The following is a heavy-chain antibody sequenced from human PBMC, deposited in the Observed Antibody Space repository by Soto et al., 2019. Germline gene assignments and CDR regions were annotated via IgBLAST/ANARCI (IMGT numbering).Heavy chain of an antibody. CDR2: IYSGGST. CDR1: GFTVSSNY. Sequence: PGGSLRLSCAAPGFTVSSNYMSWVRQAPGKGLEWVSVIYSGGSTYYADSVKGRFTISRDNSKNTLYLQMNSLRAEDTAVYYCASSVSSIAARPYSAYYYYGMDVWGQGTTVTVSS. V-gene: IGHV3-53*01. J-gene: IGHJ6*02. CDR3: ASSVSSIAARPYSAYYYYGMDV. D-gene: IGHD6-6*01.